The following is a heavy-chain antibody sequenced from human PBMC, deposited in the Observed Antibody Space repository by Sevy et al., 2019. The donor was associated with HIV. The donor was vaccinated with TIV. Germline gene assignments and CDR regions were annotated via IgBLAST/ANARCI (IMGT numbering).Heavy chain of an antibody. V-gene: IGHV6-1*01. CDR2: TYYRSKWYN. J-gene: IGHJ6*03. CDR3: ARCRLKNYYDSSGYPKYYYYMDV. CDR1: GDSVSSNSAA. D-gene: IGHD3-22*01. Sequence: KQSQTLSLTCAISGDSVSSNSAAWNWIRQSPSRGLEWLGRTYYRSKWYNDYAVSVKSRITINPDTSKNQFSLQLNSVTPEDTAVYYCARCRLKNYYDSSGYPKYYYYMDVWGKGTTVTVSS.